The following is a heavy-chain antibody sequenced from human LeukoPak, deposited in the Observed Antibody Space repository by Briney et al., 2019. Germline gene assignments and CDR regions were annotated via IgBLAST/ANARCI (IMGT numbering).Heavy chain of an antibody. D-gene: IGHD3-9*01. Sequence: ASVKVSCKASGYTFTGYYMHWVRQAPGQGLEWMGWINPNSGGTNYAQKFQGRVTMTRDTSISTAYMELSRLRSDDTAVYYCARVPSNFDWGVDYWGQGTLVAVSS. J-gene: IGHJ4*02. V-gene: IGHV1-2*02. CDR1: GYTFTGYY. CDR3: ARVPSNFDWGVDY. CDR2: INPNSGGT.